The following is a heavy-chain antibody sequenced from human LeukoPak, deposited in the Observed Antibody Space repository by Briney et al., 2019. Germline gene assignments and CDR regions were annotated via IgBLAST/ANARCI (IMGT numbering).Heavy chain of an antibody. J-gene: IGHJ4*02. V-gene: IGHV4-59*12. CDR1: GGSISSYY. CDR2: IYYSGST. Sequence: SETLSLTCTVSGGSISSYYWSWIRQPPGKGLEWIGYIYYSGSTNYNPSLKSRVTISVDTSKNQFSLQLNSVTPEDTAVYYCARDEWLVERGFDYWGQGTLVTVSS. D-gene: IGHD6-19*01. CDR3: ARDEWLVERGFDY.